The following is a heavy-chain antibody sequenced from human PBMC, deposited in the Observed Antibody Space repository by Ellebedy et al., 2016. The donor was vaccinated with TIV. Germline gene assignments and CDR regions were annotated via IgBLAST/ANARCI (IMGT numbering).Heavy chain of an antibody. Sequence: PGGSLRLSCAASGFTFSSYGMHWVRKAPGKGLEWVAVIWYDGSNKYYADSVKGRFTISRDNSKNTLYLQMNSLRAEDTAVYYCARDLYSYGLQGIDYWGQGALVTVSS. CDR2: IWYDGSNK. CDR1: GFTFSSYG. V-gene: IGHV3-33*01. J-gene: IGHJ4*02. CDR3: ARDLYSYGLQGIDY. D-gene: IGHD5-18*01.